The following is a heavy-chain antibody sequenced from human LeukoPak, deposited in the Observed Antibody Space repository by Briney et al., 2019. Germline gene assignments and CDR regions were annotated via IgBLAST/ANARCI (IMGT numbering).Heavy chain of an antibody. CDR3: ARGVWAPFDS. D-gene: IGHD7-27*01. V-gene: IGHV3-7*01. J-gene: IGHJ4*02. CDR2: IKQDGSEK. Sequence: GGSLRLSCAASGFSLSNYWMNWVRQAPGKGLEWVANIKQDGSEKNYVDSVKGRFSISRDNAKNSLILQMNSLRDEVTAVYYCARGVWAPFDSWGQGTLVSVSS. CDR1: GFSLSNYW.